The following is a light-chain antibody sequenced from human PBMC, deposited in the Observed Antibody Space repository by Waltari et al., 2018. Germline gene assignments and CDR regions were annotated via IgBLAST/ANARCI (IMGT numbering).Light chain of an antibody. CDR3: QQRANWPPLT. J-gene: IGKJ4*01. CDR2: HAS. V-gene: IGKV3-11*01. Sequence: EIVLTQSLVTLSLSPGERVTLPCRASQSVSNFLAWYQQKPGQAPRLLIYHASNRATGIPARFSGRGSGTDFTLTISSLEPGDSAVYYCQQRANWPPLTFGGGTRVEI. CDR1: QSVSNF.